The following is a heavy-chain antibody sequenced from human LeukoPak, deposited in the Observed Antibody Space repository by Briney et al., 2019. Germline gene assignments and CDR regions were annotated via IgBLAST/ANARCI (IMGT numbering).Heavy chain of an antibody. J-gene: IGHJ4*02. CDR1: GDTFSRYG. CDR2: IIPLFGTA. V-gene: IGHV1-69*13. CDR3: AREWSYESSGYFYYY. D-gene: IGHD3-22*01. Sequence: SVKVSCKASGDTFSRYGISRVRRAPGQGLEWMGGIIPLFGTANYAQKFQGRVTITADESTTTAYLELSSLRFEDTAVYYCAREWSYESSGYFYYYWGQGTLVTVSS.